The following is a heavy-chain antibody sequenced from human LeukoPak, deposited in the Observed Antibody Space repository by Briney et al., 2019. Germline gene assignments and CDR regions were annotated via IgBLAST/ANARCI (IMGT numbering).Heavy chain of an antibody. J-gene: IGHJ4*02. CDR2: INPNSGGT. CDR3: ARAYSGYSSGWYDY. D-gene: IGHD6-19*01. Sequence: ASVKVSCKASGYTFTGYYMHWVRQAPGQGLEWMGWINPNSGGTNYAQKFQGRVTMTRDTSISTAYMELSRLRSDDTAVYYCARAYSGYSSGWYDYWGQGTLVTVSS. V-gene: IGHV1-2*02. CDR1: GYTFTGYY.